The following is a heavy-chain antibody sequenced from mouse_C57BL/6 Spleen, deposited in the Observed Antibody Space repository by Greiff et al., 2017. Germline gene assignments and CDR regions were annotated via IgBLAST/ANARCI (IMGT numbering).Heavy chain of an antibody. Sequence: QVQLKESGAELAKPGASVKLSCKASGYTFTSYWMHWLKQRPGQGLEWIGYINPSSGYTKYNQKFKDKATLTADKSSITAYMQLRSLTYKDSAVYYCARMGYDYDVLFAYWGQGTLVTVSA. J-gene: IGHJ3*01. D-gene: IGHD2-4*01. CDR2: INPSSGYT. CDR3: ARMGYDYDVLFAY. V-gene: IGHV1-7*01. CDR1: GYTFTSYW.